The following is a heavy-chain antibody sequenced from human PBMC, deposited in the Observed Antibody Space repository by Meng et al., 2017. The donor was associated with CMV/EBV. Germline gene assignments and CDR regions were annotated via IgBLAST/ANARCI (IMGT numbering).Heavy chain of an antibody. D-gene: IGHD2-2*01. CDR1: GGTFSSYA. J-gene: IGHJ5*02. Sequence: SVKVSCKASGGTFSSYAISWVRQAPGQGLEWMGGIIPIFGTANYAQKFQGRVTITTDESTSTAYMELSSLRSEDTAVYYCASGPERWYQPRRNWFGPWGQGTLVTVSS. V-gene: IGHV1-69*05. CDR3: ASGPERWYQPRRNWFGP. CDR2: IIPIFGTA.